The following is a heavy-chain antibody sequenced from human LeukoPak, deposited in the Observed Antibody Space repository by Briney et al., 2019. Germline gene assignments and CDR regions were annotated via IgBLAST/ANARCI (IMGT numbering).Heavy chain of an antibody. CDR1: GFTFSTYA. Sequence: GGSLRLSCAASGFTFSTYAMLWVREAPGKGVEWGAYISEDGKKKEYADTVKGRYTISRDNSRNTQCVYMQMDRQRGGGLFLNFCTRGAIVGPTYWLDPWGQGTLVTVSS. V-gene: IGHV3-30*04. D-gene: IGHD1-26*01. CDR2: ISEDGKKK. CDR3: TRGAIVGPTYWLDP. J-gene: IGHJ5*02.